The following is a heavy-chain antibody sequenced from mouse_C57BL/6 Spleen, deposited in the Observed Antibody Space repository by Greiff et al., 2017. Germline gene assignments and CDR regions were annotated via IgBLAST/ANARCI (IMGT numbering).Heavy chain of an antibody. V-gene: IGHV1-82*01. D-gene: IGHD1-1*01. CDR2: IYPGDGDT. CDR3: ARGSSDVNWYFDV. Sequence: QVQLKQSGPELVKPGASVKISCKASGYAFSSSWMNWVKQRPGKGLEWIGRIYPGDGDTNYNGKFKGKATLTADKSSSTAYMQLSSLTSEDSAVXVCARGSSDVNWYFDVWGTGTTVTVSS. J-gene: IGHJ1*03. CDR1: GYAFSSSW.